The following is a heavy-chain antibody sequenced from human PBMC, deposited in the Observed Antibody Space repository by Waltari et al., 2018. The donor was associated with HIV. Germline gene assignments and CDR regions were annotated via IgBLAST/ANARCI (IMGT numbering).Heavy chain of an antibody. CDR1: GAPINSDNYY. CDR3: ARVLYWYFDL. J-gene: IGHJ2*01. Sequence: QVQLQESGPGLVKPSQTLSLTCTASGAPINSDNYYWAWIRQHPERGLECIGFVYYRGSTFSNPSFKSRATISVDTSKNQFSRKLTSMTAADTAVYYCARVLYWYFDLWGRGTLVTVSS. CDR2: VYYRGST. V-gene: IGHV4-31*02.